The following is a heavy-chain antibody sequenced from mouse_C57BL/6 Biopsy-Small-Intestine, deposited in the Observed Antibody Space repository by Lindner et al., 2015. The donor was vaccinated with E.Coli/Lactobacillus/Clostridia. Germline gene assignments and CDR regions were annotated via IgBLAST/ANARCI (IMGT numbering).Heavy chain of an antibody. CDR3: ARGYYGSPWYFDV. V-gene: IGHV1-81*01. D-gene: IGHD1-1*01. Sequence: VQLQESGAELARPGASVKLSCKASGYTFTSYGISWVKQRTGQGLEWIGEIYPRSGNTYYNEKFKGKATLTADKSSGTAYMELRSLTSEDSAVYFCARGYYGSPWYFDVWGTGTTVTVSS. CDR1: GYTFTSYG. CDR2: IYPRSGNT. J-gene: IGHJ1*03.